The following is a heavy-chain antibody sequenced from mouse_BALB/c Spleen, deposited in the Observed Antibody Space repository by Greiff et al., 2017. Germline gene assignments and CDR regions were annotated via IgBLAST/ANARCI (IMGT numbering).Heavy chain of an antibody. D-gene: IGHD1-1*01. CDR1: GYSITSDYA. CDR3: ARYYYGSFDY. Sequence: EVQGVESGPGLVKPSQSLSLTCTVTGYSITSDYAWNWIRQFPGNKLEWMGYISYSGSTSYNPSLKSRISITRDTSKNQFFLQLNSVTTEDTATYYCARYYYGSFDYWGQGTTLTVSS. CDR2: ISYSGST. V-gene: IGHV3-2*02. J-gene: IGHJ2*01.